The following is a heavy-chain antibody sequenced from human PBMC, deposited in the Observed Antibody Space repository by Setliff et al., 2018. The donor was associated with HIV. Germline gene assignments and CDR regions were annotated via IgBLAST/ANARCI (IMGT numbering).Heavy chain of an antibody. V-gene: IGHV1-18*01. Sequence: ASVMVSCKASGDTFTKYGISWVRQAPGQGLEWMGWISTYNGNTNYAQKLQGRVTMTTDTSTSTAYMELRSLRSDDTAVYFCATVNTVGYNYYGMDVWGQGTTVTVSS. CDR3: ATVNTVGYNYYGMDV. CDR1: GDTFTKYG. J-gene: IGHJ6*02. CDR2: ISTYNGNT. D-gene: IGHD5-18*01.